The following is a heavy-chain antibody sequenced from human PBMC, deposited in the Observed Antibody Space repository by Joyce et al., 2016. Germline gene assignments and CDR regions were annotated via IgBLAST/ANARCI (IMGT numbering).Heavy chain of an antibody. CDR3: ASQPYSSTWFNY. J-gene: IGHJ4*02. CDR1: GFTVSSNY. D-gene: IGHD6-13*01. V-gene: IGHV3-53*01. Sequence: EVQLVESGGGLIQPGGSLRLLCVGSGFTVSSNYMSWVRQAPGQGLEWVSVLYSGGATYYADSVKGRFTISRDNSKNTLYLQMNSLRVEDTAVYYCASQPYSSTWFNYWGQGTLVTVSS. CDR2: LYSGGAT.